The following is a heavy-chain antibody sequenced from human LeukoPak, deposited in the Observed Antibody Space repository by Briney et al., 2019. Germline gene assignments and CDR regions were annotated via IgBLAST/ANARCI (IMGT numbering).Heavy chain of an antibody. J-gene: IGHJ3*02. CDR3: AKAWGFSGFGDAFDI. D-gene: IGHD6-19*01. V-gene: IGHV3-9*01. CDR1: GFTFDDYA. Sequence: GGSLRLSCAASGFTFDDYAMHWVRQAPGKGLEWVSGISWNSGSIGYADSVKGRFTISRDNAKNSLYLQMNSLRAEDTALYYCAKAWGFSGFGDAFDIWGQRTMVTVSS. CDR2: ISWNSGSI.